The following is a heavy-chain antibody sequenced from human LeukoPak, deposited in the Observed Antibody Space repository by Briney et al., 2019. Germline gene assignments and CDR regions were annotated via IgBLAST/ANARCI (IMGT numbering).Heavy chain of an antibody. D-gene: IGHD3-10*01. Sequence: SETLSLTCAVYGGSFSGYYWSWIRQPPGKGLEWIGEINHSGSTNYNPSLKSRVTISVDTSKNQFSLKLNSVTAADTAVYYCARNRYYYGSGNYGVPNWFDPWGQGTLVTVSS. CDR2: INHSGST. J-gene: IGHJ5*02. CDR1: GGSFSGYY. CDR3: ARNRYYYGSGNYGVPNWFDP. V-gene: IGHV4-34*01.